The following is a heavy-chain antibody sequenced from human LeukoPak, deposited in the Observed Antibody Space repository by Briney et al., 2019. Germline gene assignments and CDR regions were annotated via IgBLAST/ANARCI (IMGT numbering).Heavy chain of an antibody. CDR1: GFTFSSYS. V-gene: IGHV3-23*01. CDR3: AREPYGSGSYDY. J-gene: IGHJ4*02. D-gene: IGHD3-10*01. CDR2: ISGSGGST. Sequence: GGSLRLSCAASGFTFSSYSMNWVRQAPGKGLEWVSAISGSGGSTYYADSVKGRFTISRDNSKNTLYLQMNSLRAGDTAVYYCAREPYGSGSYDYWGQGTLVTVSS.